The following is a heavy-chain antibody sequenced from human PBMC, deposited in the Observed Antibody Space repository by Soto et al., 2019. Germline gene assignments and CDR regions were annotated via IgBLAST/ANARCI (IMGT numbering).Heavy chain of an antibody. Sequence: EVQLLESGGGLVQPGGSLRLSCAASGFTFSSYAMSWVRQAPGKGLEWVSAISGSGGSTYYADSVKGRSNISRDNSKNTLYLQMNSLRAEDTAVYYCAKKIKDYSHYYYGMDVWGQGTTVTVSS. J-gene: IGHJ6*02. V-gene: IGHV3-23*01. CDR1: GFTFSSYA. D-gene: IGHD4-4*01. CDR3: AKKIKDYSHYYYGMDV. CDR2: ISGSGGST.